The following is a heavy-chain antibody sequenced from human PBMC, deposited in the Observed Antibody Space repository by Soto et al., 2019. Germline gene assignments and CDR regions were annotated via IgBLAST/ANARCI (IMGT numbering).Heavy chain of an antibody. J-gene: IGHJ6*02. Sequence: GGSLRLSCAASGSTFSSYSMNWVRQAPGKGLEWVSSISSSSSYIYYADSVKGRFTISRDNAKNSLYLQMNSLRAEDTAVYYCARDLKWDIVVVPAAAGYYYYGMDVWGQGTTVTVSS. V-gene: IGHV3-21*01. D-gene: IGHD2-2*01. CDR3: ARDLKWDIVVVPAAAGYYYYGMDV. CDR1: GSTFSSYS. CDR2: ISSSSSYI.